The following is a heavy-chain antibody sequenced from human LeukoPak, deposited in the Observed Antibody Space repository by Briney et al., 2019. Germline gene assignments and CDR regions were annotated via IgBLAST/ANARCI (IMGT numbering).Heavy chain of an antibody. Sequence: SETLSLTCTVSGGSISSSSYYWGWIRQPPGKGLEWIGYIYYSGSTNYNPSLKSRVTISVDTSKNQFSLKLSSVTAADTAVYYCAREIHSSGYYQNYYFDYWGQGTLVTVSS. V-gene: IGHV4-61*01. J-gene: IGHJ4*02. CDR3: AREIHSSGYYQNYYFDY. CDR1: GGSISSSSYY. CDR2: IYYSGST. D-gene: IGHD3-22*01.